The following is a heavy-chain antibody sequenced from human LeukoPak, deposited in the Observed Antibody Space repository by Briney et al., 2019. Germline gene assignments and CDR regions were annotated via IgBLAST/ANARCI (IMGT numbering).Heavy chain of an antibody. Sequence: ASVKVSCKASGGTFNSYAITWVRQAPGQGLEWMGGIIPIFGTAKYAQKFQGRVTITADVYTSTSLLELSSLTSEDTALYYCARSPWDSSAPDYWGQGTLVTVSS. D-gene: IGHD3-22*01. CDR2: IIPIFGTA. CDR1: GGTFNSYA. V-gene: IGHV1-69*13. CDR3: ARSPWDSSAPDY. J-gene: IGHJ4*02.